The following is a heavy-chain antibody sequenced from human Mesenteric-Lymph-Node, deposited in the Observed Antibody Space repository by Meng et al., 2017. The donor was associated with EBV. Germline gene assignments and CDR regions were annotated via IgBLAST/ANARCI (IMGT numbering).Heavy chain of an antibody. D-gene: IGHD3-3*01. CDR1: GGPLMSYD. V-gene: IGHV4-34*01. CDR3: ARTGMEWLYYFDY. CDR2: ITHSVST. J-gene: IGHJ4*02. Sequence: PHWSARPCKPPYTLILTRAGYGGPLMSYDLSWIRPPSGKGLEWIGEITHSVSTNYNPSLKSRVTISVDTSKHQFSLNLKSLTATYTAVYYCARTGMEWLYYFDYWGQGTLFTVSS.